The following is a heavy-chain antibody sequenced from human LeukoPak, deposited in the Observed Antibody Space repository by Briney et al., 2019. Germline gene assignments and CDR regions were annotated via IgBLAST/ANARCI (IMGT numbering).Heavy chain of an antibody. CDR1: GVSISSCGYS. D-gene: IGHD6-19*01. CDR2: IYHSGST. J-gene: IGHJ4*02. Sequence: LQTLSLTCAVSGVSISSCGYSWSWIPQPPGQGLEWIGYIYHSGSTYYNPSLKSRVTTSVERSKNQFSLKLSSVTAAYTAVYYCARDGAVAVAGTDFDSWGQGTLVTVSS. V-gene: IGHV4-30-2*01. CDR3: ARDGAVAVAGTDFDS.